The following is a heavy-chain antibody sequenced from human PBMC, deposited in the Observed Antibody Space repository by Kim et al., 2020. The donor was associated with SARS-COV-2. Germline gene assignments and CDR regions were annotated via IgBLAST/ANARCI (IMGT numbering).Heavy chain of an antibody. CDR2: IYYSGST. J-gene: IGHJ4*02. D-gene: IGHD6-13*01. V-gene: IGHV4-31*03. CDR3: ARDPGIIAAAGTGFDY. CDR1: GGSISSGGYY. Sequence: SETLSLTCTVSGGSISSGGYYWSWIRQHPGKGLEWIGYIYYSGSTYYNPSLKSRVTISVDTSKNQFSLKLSSVTAADTAVYYCARDPGIIAAAGTGFDYWGQGTLVTVSS.